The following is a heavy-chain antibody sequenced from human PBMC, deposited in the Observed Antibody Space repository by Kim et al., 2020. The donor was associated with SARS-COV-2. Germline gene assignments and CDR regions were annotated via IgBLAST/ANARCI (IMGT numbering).Heavy chain of an antibody. CDR1: GFNFDDYG. D-gene: IGHD3-10*01. Sequence: GGSLRLSCAASGFNFDDYGMHWVRQAPGKGLEWVSSISWNSGKIKYADSVKGRFTISRDNAKNSLYLQMNSLIIEDTAFYYCAKEILSRFSSLALAGGEFDSWGQGALGIVSS. V-gene: IGHV3-9*01. CDR2: ISWNSGKI. J-gene: IGHJ4*02. CDR3: AKEILSRFSSLALAGGEFDS.